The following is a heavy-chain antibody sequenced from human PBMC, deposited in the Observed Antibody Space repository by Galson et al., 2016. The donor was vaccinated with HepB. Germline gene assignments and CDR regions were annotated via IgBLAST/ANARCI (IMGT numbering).Heavy chain of an antibody. D-gene: IGHD5-12*01. CDR2: IYYNETT. J-gene: IGHJ4*02. CDR1: GGSISRSRYF. V-gene: IGHV4-39*01. Sequence: ETLSLTCTVSGGSISRSRYFWGWIRQPPGRGLEWIGNIYYNETTYYNPSLRSRVSISVDTSKSQLSLKLNSVTAADTAVYYCARLGYSAYVLDSWGQGTRVSVSS. CDR3: ARLGYSAYVLDS.